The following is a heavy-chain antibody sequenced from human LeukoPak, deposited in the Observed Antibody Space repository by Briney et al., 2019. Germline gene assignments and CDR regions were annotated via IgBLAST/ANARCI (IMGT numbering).Heavy chain of an antibody. CDR1: GYSFTSYW. V-gene: IGHV5-51*01. J-gene: IGHJ4*02. CDR2: IYPGDSDT. CDR3: ASRKKGMATAGFDY. Sequence: GESLKISCKGSGYSFTSYWSGWVRQMPGKGLEWMGIIYPGDSDTRYSLSFQGQVTISAEKSISTAYLQWSSLKASDTALYYCASRKKGMATAGFDYWGQGTLVTVSS. D-gene: IGHD5-24*01.